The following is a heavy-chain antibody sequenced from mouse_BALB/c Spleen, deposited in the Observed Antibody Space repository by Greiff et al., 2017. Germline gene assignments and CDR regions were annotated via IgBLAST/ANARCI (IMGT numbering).Heavy chain of an antibody. D-gene: IGHD3-1*01. CDR1: GFNIKDTY. CDR3: ASSDEDYYAMDY. J-gene: IGHJ4*01. Sequence: EVQRVESGAELVKPGASVKLSCTASGFNIKDTYMHWVKQRPEQGLEWIGRIDPANGNTKYDPKFQGKATITADTSSNTAYLQLSSLTSEDTAVYYCASSDEDYYAMDYWGQGTSVTVSS. CDR2: IDPANGNT. V-gene: IGHV14-3*02.